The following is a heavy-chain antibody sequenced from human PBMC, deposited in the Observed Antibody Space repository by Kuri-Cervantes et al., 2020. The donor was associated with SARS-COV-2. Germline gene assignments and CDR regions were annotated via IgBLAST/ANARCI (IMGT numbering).Heavy chain of an antibody. CDR1: GGTFSSYA. D-gene: IGHD5-18*01. CDR2: IIPIFGTA. CDR3: ARDVGFGYSYGHSYGMDV. Sequence: SGKVSCKASGGTFSSYAISWVRQAPGQGLEWMGGIIPIFGTANYAQKFQGRVTITADESTSTAYMELSSLRSEDTAVYYCARDVGFGYSYGHSYGMDVWGQGTTVTVSS. J-gene: IGHJ6*02. V-gene: IGHV1-69*13.